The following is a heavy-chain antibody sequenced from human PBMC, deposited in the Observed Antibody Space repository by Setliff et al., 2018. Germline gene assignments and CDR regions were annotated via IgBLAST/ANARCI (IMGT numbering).Heavy chain of an antibody. D-gene: IGHD2-21*02. CDR1: GGSISSYY. CDR2: IYYSGST. J-gene: IGHJ3*02. V-gene: IGHV4-59*01. CDR3: ARGGNDCEWGAFDI. Sequence: SETLSLTCTVSGGSISSYYWSWIRQPPGKGLEWIGYIYYSGSTNYNPSLKSRVTISVDTSKNQFSLKLSSVTAADTAVYYCARGGNDCEWGAFDIWGQGTMVTVSS.